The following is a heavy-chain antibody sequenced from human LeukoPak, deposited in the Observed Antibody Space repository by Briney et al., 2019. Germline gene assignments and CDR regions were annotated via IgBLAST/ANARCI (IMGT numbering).Heavy chain of an antibody. Sequence: GGSLRLSCAVSGFTFSSYAMSWVRQAPGKGLEWVSCIYGSAGTTQYADSVKGRFTISRDKSKNTLYLQMNSLRAEDTALYFCAKKAQYDGHYPLDYWGQGTLVTVSA. D-gene: IGHD4/OR15-4a*01. CDR3: AKKAQYDGHYPLDY. CDR2: IYGSAGTT. J-gene: IGHJ4*02. CDR1: GFTFSSYA. V-gene: IGHV3-23*01.